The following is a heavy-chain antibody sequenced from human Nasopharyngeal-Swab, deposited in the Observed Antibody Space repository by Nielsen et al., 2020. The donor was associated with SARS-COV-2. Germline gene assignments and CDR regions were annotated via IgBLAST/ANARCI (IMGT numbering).Heavy chain of an antibody. V-gene: IGHV3-7*03. CDR1: GFTFSRYW. CDR2: IKPDGSEK. CDR3: ARDWGASFDY. J-gene: IGHJ4*02. D-gene: IGHD3-16*01. Sequence: GGSLRLSCAASGFTFSRYWMTWVRQAPGKGLEWVATIKPDGSEKDYVDSVKGRFTISRDNTRDSLYLQMDSLRAEDTAVYYCARDWGASFDYWGQGTLVTVSS.